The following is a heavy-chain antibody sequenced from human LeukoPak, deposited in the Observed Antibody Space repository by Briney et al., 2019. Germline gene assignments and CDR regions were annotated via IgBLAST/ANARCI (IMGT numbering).Heavy chain of an antibody. CDR1: GFSFSDHW. Sequence: PGGSLRLSCVASGFSFSDHWMNWFRQAPGKGLEWVAFIRYDGSNKYYADSVKGRFTISRDNSKNTLYLQMNSLRAEDTAVYYCAKDPVSDYWGQGTLVTVSS. V-gene: IGHV3-30*02. D-gene: IGHD2-8*01. CDR3: AKDPVSDY. CDR2: IRYDGSNK. J-gene: IGHJ4*02.